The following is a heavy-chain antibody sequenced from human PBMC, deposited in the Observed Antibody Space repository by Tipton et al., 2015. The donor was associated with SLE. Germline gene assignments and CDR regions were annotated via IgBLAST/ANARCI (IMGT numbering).Heavy chain of an antibody. CDR1: GFTFSSYG. J-gene: IGHJ4*02. CDR2: IRYDGSNK. Sequence: SLRLSCAASGFTFSSYGMHWVRQAPGKGLEWVAFIRYDGSNKYYADSVKGRFTISRDNSKNTLYRQMNSLRAEDTAVYYCDPRGIVGATAPFDYWGQEPLVTVSS. CDR3: DPRGIVGATAPFDY. D-gene: IGHD1-26*01. V-gene: IGHV3-30*02.